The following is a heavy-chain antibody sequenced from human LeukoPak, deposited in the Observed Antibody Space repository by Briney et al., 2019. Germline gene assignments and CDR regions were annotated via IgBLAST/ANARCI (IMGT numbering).Heavy chain of an antibody. Sequence: PGGSLRLSCAASGFTFSSYGMHWVRQAPGKGLEWVTVISYDGTKKYYADSVKGRFTISRDNSKNTLYLQMNSLRADDTAVYYCAKDLTRRAGGRELPTIYYHYYYTMDVWGQGTTVTVSS. D-gene: IGHD5-24*01. J-gene: IGHJ6*02. V-gene: IGHV3-30*18. CDR2: ISYDGTKK. CDR1: GFTFSSYG. CDR3: AKDLTRRAGGRELPTIYYHYYYTMDV.